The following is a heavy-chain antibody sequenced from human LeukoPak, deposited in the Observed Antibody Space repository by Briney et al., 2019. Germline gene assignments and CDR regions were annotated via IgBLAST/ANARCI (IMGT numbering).Heavy chain of an antibody. CDR3: AKDWELGS. CDR2: IYNSGNT. Sequence: SETLSLTCSVSGASISSYYWNWIRQPPGKGLEWIGNIYNSGNTNYNPSLKSRVTISLDTSRDQFSLRLTSVTAADTAVYYCAKDWELGSWGQGTLATVSS. CDR1: GASISSYY. J-gene: IGHJ5*02. V-gene: IGHV4-59*01. D-gene: IGHD1-26*01.